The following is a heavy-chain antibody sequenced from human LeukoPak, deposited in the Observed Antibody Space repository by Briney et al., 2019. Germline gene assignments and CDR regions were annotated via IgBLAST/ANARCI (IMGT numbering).Heavy chain of an antibody. CDR3: ARDRWQNALDY. D-gene: IGHD4-23*01. V-gene: IGHV1-46*01. CDR1: GYTFTSYY. CDR2: INPSGGST. Sequence: ASVKVSCKASGYTFTSYYMHWVRQAPGEGLEWMGIINPSGGSTSYAQKFQGRVTMTRDMSTSTVYMELSRLRSDDTAVYYCARDRWQNALDYWGQGTLVTVSS. J-gene: IGHJ4*02.